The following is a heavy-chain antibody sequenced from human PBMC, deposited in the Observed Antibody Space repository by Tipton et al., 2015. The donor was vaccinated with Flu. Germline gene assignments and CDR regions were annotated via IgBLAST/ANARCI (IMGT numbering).Heavy chain of an antibody. CDR2: IYYSGST. Sequence: TLSLTCTVSGGSISSYYWSWIRQPPGKGLEWIGYIYYSGSTNYNPSLKSRVTISVDTSKNQFSLKLSSVTAADTAVYYCARYGTYDGSRYFQHWGQGTLVIVSS. V-gene: IGHV4-59*07. J-gene: IGHJ1*01. D-gene: IGHD1-26*01. CDR3: ARYGTYDGSRYFQH. CDR1: GGSISSYY.